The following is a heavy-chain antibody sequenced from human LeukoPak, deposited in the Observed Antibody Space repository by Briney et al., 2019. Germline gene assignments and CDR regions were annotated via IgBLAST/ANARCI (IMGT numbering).Heavy chain of an antibody. D-gene: IGHD1-26*01. CDR1: GFTFSNAW. J-gene: IGHJ4*02. Sequence: GGSLRLSCAASGFTFSNAWMSWVRQAPGKGLEWVGRIKSKTDGGTTDYPAPVKGIFTISRDDSKNTLYLQMSSLKTEDTALYYCATQNSGSSLDYWGQGTLVTVSS. CDR2: IKSKTDGGTT. V-gene: IGHV3-15*01. CDR3: ATQNSGSSLDY.